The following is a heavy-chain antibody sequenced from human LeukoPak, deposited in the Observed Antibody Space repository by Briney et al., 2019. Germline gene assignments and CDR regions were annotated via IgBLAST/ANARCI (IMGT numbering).Heavy chain of an antibody. Sequence: ASVKVSCKASGDSFSSDAIRWVRQVPGQGYEWVGRIIPILGVTHYALKFRGRVTITADKSTSAADMELRSLTSDDTAVYYCATQSSGWHIYYFDHWGQGTLVTASS. D-gene: IGHD6-25*01. CDR1: GDSFSSDA. CDR2: IIPILGVT. J-gene: IGHJ4*02. V-gene: IGHV1-69*04. CDR3: ATQSSGWHIYYFDH.